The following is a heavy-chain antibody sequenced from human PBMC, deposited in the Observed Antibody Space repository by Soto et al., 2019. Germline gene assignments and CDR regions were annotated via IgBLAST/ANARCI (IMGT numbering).Heavy chain of an antibody. Sequence: GGSLRLSCAASGFTFSSYWMHWVRQAPGKGLVWVSRINSDGSSISYADSVKGRFTISRDNAKNTLYLQMNSLRVEDTAVYYCARETGYSSGWRQDYWGQGTLVTVS. CDR1: GFTFSSYW. D-gene: IGHD6-19*01. V-gene: IGHV3-74*01. CDR2: INSDGSSI. J-gene: IGHJ4*02. CDR3: ARETGYSSGWRQDY.